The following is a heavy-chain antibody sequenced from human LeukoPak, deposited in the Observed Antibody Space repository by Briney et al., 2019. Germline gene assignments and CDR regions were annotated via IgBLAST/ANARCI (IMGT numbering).Heavy chain of an antibody. Sequence: GGSLRLSCAASGFTFSSYAMSWVRQAPGKGLEWVSGISGSGGSTYYADSAKGRFTISRDNSKNTLYLQMNSLRAEDTAVYYCAKDAQYSSGPRAFDIWGQGTMVTVSS. J-gene: IGHJ3*02. CDR3: AKDAQYSSGPRAFDI. D-gene: IGHD6-19*01. CDR1: GFTFSSYA. V-gene: IGHV3-23*01. CDR2: ISGSGGST.